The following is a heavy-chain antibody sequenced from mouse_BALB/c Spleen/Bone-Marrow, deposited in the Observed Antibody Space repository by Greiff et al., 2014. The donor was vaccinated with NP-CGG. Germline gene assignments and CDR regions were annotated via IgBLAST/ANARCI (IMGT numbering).Heavy chain of an antibody. D-gene: IGHD2-3*01. CDR1: GFDFSGYW. J-gene: IGHJ3*01. V-gene: IGHV4-1*02. Sequence: EVQLVESGGGLVQPGGSLKLSCAASGFDFSGYWMTWVRQAPGKGLEWIGEINPDSRTINYKPSLKEKFIMSRDNAKNTLYLQMSKVRSEDASLYYCARNGYYGGMTYWGQGTLVTVSA. CDR2: INPDSRTI. CDR3: ARNGYYGGMTY.